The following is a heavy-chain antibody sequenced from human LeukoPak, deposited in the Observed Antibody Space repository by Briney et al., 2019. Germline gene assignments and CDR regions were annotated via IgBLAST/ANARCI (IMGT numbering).Heavy chain of an antibody. J-gene: IGHJ4*02. V-gene: IGHV3-48*03. D-gene: IGHD1-26*01. CDR2: ISSSGSTI. CDR1: GFTFSSYE. CDR3: ARGDSGSYYFDY. Sequence: GGSLRLSCAASGFTFSSYEMNWVRQAPGKGLEWVSYISSSGSTIYYADSVKGRFTIPRDNAKNSLYLQMNSLRAEDTAVYYCARGDSGSYYFDYWGRGTLVTVSS.